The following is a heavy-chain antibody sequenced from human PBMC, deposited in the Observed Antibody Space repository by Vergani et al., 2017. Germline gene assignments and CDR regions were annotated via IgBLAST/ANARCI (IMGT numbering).Heavy chain of an antibody. D-gene: IGHD2-2*01. V-gene: IGHV4-30-4*08. CDR3: ARVKQDIVVVPAADNWFDP. J-gene: IGHJ5*02. CDR1: GGSISSGDYY. Sequence: QVQLQESGPGLVKPSQTLSLTCTVSGGSISSGDYYWSWIRQPPGKGLGWIGYIYYSGSTYYNPSLKSRVTISVDTSKNQFSLKLSAVTAADTAVYYCARVKQDIVVVPAADNWFDPWGQGTLVTVSS. CDR2: IYYSGST.